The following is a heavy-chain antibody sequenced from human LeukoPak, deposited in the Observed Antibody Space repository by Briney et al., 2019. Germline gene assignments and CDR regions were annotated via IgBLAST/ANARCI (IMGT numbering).Heavy chain of an antibody. CDR3: AIPGEHSSGWYSPGLGYFDL. D-gene: IGHD6-19*01. CDR2: IYYSGST. V-gene: IGHV4-39*07. J-gene: IGHJ2*01. Sequence: SETLSLTCTVSGGSINSSSYYWGWIRQPPGKGLEWIGSIYYSGSTYYNPSLKSRVTISVDTSKNQFSLKLSSVTAADTAVYYCAIPGEHSSGWYSPGLGYFDLWGRGTLVTVSS. CDR1: GGSINSSSYY.